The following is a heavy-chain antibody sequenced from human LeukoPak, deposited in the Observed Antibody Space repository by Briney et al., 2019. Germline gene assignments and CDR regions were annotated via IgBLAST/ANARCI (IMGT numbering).Heavy chain of an antibody. J-gene: IGHJ4*02. CDR2: IYESGRT. CDR3: ARGDSSSWSLFDY. D-gene: IGHD6-13*01. Sequence: SETLSLTCTVSGGSIGSGYHCWGWIRQPPGKGLEWIGSIYESGRTHYNPSLRSRITISVDTSKNQFSLELSSVTAADTAVYYCARGDSSSWSLFDYWGQGTLVTVSS. CDR1: GGSIGSGYHC. V-gene: IGHV4-39*01.